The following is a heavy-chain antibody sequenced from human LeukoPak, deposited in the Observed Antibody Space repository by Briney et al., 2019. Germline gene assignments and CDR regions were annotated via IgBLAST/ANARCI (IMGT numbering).Heavy chain of an antibody. CDR2: IYYSGST. Sequence: SETLSLTCTVSAGSINNYYWSWIRQPPGKGLECVGYIYYSGSTNYNPSLKSRVTISVDTSKKQVSLKLSSVTAADTAVYYCARVADRYVGMDVWGQGTTVTVSS. J-gene: IGHJ6*02. V-gene: IGHV4-59*01. CDR1: AGSINNYY. D-gene: IGHD6-6*01. CDR3: ARVADRYVGMDV.